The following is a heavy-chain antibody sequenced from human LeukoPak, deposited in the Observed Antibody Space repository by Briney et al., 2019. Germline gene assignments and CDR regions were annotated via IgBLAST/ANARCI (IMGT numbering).Heavy chain of an antibody. Sequence: SETLSLTCTVSGGSISSHYWSWIRRPPGKGLEWIGYVYYSGTTNYNPSLKSRVTISVDTSKNQFSLKLSSVTAADTAVYYCARGVYIAAAQYGYWGQGTLVTVSS. CDR3: ARGVYIAAAQYGY. J-gene: IGHJ4*02. V-gene: IGHV4-59*11. CDR1: GGSISSHY. D-gene: IGHD6-13*01. CDR2: VYYSGTT.